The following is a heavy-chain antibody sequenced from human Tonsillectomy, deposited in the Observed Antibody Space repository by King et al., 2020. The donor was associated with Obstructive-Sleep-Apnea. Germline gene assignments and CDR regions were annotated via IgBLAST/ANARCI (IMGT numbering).Heavy chain of an antibody. CDR1: GFSLSTSGMC. J-gene: IGHJ4*02. D-gene: IGHD3-10*01. CDR3: ARANYYGSGSVPPDY. CDR2: IDWDDDK. V-gene: IGHV2-70*11. Sequence: VTLKESGPALVKPTQTLTLTCTFSGFSLSTSGMCVSWIRQPPGKALEWLARIDWDDDKYYSTSLRTRLTISKDTSKNQVVLTMTNMDPVDTATYYCARANYYGSGSVPPDYWGQGTLVTVSS.